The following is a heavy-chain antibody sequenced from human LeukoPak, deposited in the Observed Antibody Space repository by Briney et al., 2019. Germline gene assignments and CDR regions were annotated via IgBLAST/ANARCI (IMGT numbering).Heavy chain of an antibody. CDR1: GFTFSSYS. V-gene: IGHV3-48*01. Sequence: AGGSLRLSCAASGFTFSSYSMNWVRQAPGKGLEWVSYISSSSSTIYYADSVKGRFTISRDNAKNSLYLQMNSLRAEDTAVYYCARELDDYGGNGGFDYWGQGTLVTVSS. CDR2: ISSSSSTI. J-gene: IGHJ4*02. CDR3: ARELDDYGGNGGFDY. D-gene: IGHD4-23*01.